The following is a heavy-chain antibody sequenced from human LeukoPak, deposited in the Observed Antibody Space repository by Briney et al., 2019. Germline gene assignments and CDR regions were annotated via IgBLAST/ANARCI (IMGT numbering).Heavy chain of an antibody. CDR1: GYSFSSYW. V-gene: IGHV5-51*01. D-gene: IGHD3-22*01. CDR2: IYPGHSDT. Sequence: GESLKISCKGSGYSFSSYWIGWVRQMPGKGLECMGIIYPGHSDTKYSPSFQGQVTMSADRSINTAYLQWSSLKASDTAIYYCARSPLDSSGNHWGVWFDPWGQGTLVTVSS. CDR3: ARSPLDSSGNHWGVWFDP. J-gene: IGHJ5*02.